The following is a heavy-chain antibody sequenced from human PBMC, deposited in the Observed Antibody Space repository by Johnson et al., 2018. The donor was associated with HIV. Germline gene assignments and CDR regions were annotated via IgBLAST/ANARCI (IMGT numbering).Heavy chain of an antibody. CDR1: GFTFGDYV. CDR2: IRSKAYGGTM. Sequence: VQLVESGGGLVQPGRSLRLSCAASGFTFGDYVMSWVRQAPGKGLEWVGFIRSKAYGGTMQYAASVKGRFTISRDDSRSIAYLQMKSLRAEDTAVYYWARGGLGYQNIHDPFDVWGQGTMVTVS. D-gene: IGHD3-16*02. CDR3: ARGGLGYQNIHDPFDV. V-gene: IGHV3-49*04. J-gene: IGHJ3*01.